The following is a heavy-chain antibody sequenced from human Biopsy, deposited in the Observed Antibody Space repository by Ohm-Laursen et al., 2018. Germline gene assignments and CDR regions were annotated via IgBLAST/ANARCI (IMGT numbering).Heavy chain of an antibody. Sequence: PSETLSLTCTVSGGSIRSNGFYWGWIRQPPGKGLEWIGSISYRGTTSYNPSLKSRVAISVDTSKNQLSLILNSLTAADTAVFYCARLRGGVVINYSWFDPWGQESWSPSP. V-gene: IGHV4-39*01. J-gene: IGHJ5*02. D-gene: IGHD3-3*01. CDR3: ARLRGGVVINYSWFDP. CDR1: GGSIRSNGFY. CDR2: ISYRGTT.